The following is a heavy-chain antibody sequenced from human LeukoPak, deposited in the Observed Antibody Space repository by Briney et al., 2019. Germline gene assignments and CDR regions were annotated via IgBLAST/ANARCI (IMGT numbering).Heavy chain of an antibody. D-gene: IGHD5-24*01. CDR3: ARDERWLQTGAFDI. J-gene: IGHJ3*02. Sequence: PSETLSLTCTVSGGPISSYYWSWIRQPPGKGLEWIGYINYSGSTNNDPSLKGRVTISVDTSRNQFSLKLRSVTAADTAVYYCARDERWLQTGAFDIWGQGTMVTVSS. CDR1: GGPISSYY. V-gene: IGHV4-59*01. CDR2: INYSGST.